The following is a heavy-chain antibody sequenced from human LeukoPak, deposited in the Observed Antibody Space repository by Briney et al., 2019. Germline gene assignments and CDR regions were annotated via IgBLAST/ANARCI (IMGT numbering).Heavy chain of an antibody. D-gene: IGHD3-22*01. CDR2: IYYSGST. J-gene: IGHJ4*02. Sequence: SETLSLTCTVSGGSISSHYWSWIREPPGKGLEWIGDIYYSGSTQFNPSLKRRVTISVDTSKNQFSLKLSSVTAADTAVYYCARGGGVTYYDSTGYLWYFDYWGQGTLVTVSS. CDR3: ARGGGVTYYDSTGYLWYFDY. CDR1: GGSISSHY. V-gene: IGHV4-59*11.